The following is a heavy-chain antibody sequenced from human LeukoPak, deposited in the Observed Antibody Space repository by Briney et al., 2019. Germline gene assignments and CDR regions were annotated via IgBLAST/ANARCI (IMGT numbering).Heavy chain of an antibody. CDR3: ARWDCSSTSCYSFWASDAFDI. Sequence: SETLSLTCTVSGGSISSYYWSWIRQPPGKGXEWIGYIYYSGSTNYNPSLKSRVTISVDTSKNQFSLKLSSVTAADTAVYYCARWDCSSTSCYSFWASDAFDIWGQGTMVTVSS. CDR1: GGSISSYY. V-gene: IGHV4-59*01. CDR2: IYYSGST. D-gene: IGHD2-2*02. J-gene: IGHJ3*02.